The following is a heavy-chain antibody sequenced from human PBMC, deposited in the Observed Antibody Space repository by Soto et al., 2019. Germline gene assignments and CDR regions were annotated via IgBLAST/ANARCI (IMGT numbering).Heavy chain of an antibody. V-gene: IGHV1-69*13. Sequence: SVKVSCKASGYTFTSYAMHWVRQAPGQRLEWMGGIIPIFGTANYAQKFQGRVTITADESTSTAYMELSSLRSEDTAVYYCANLRFLEWLLSAPTYYYYGMDVWGQGTTVTVSS. CDR1: GYTFTSYA. CDR2: IIPIFGTA. J-gene: IGHJ6*02. CDR3: ANLRFLEWLLSAPTYYYYGMDV. D-gene: IGHD3-3*01.